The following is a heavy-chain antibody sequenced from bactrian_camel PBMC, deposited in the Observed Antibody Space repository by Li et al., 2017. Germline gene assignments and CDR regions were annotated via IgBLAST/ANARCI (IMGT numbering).Heavy chain of an antibody. V-gene: IGHV3-3*01. D-gene: IGHD3*01. CDR3: AAEGPGGNGRCTLSVHEHNY. CDR1: GRSNENYF. J-gene: IGHJ4*01. CDR2: MYTGFGGGNI. Sequence: HVQLVESGGGSVQAGGSLRLSCAISGRSNENYFLAWFRQPPGKEREGVAAMYTGFGGGNIYYDDSVKGRFTISQDNSKNTLYLQMNSLKPEDTAIYYCAAEGPGGNGRCTLSVHEHNYWGQGTQVTVS.